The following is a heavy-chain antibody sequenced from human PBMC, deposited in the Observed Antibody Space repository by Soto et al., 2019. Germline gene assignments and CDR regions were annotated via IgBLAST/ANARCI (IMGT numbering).Heavy chain of an antibody. CDR3: AKDRNFYYYDSSGYLNY. CDR1: GFTFSSYG. V-gene: IGHV3-30*18. J-gene: IGHJ4*02. Sequence: GGSPRLSCAASGFTFSSYGMHWVRQAPGKGLEWVAVISYDGSNKYYADSVKGRFTISRDNSKNTLYLQMNSLRAEDTAVYYCAKDRNFYYYDSSGYLNYWGQGTLVTVSS. D-gene: IGHD3-22*01. CDR2: ISYDGSNK.